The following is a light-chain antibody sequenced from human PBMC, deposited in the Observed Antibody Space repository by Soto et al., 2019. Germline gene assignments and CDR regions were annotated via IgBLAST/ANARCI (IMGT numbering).Light chain of an antibody. J-gene: IGKJ1*01. CDR1: QSISSW. CDR2: DAS. V-gene: IGKV1-5*01. CDR3: QQYTSYSGT. Sequence: DIQMTQSPSXLSASVGDRVTITCRASQSISSWLAWYQQKPGKAPKLLIYDASSLESGVPSRFSGSGSGTEFTLTISSLQPDDFATYYCQQYTSYSGTFGQGTKVEIK.